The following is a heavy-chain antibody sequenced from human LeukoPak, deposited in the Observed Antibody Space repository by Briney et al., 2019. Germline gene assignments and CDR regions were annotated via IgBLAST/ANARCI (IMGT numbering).Heavy chain of an antibody. Sequence: PSETLSLTCTVTGGSISSHYWSWIRQPPGKGLEWIGYIYYSGSTNYNPSLKSRVTISVDTSKNQFSLKLSSVTAADTAVYYCARTYYYDSSGYIDAFDIWGQGTMVTVSS. CDR3: ARTYYYDSSGYIDAFDI. CDR1: GGSISSHY. J-gene: IGHJ3*02. D-gene: IGHD3-22*01. V-gene: IGHV4-59*11. CDR2: IYYSGST.